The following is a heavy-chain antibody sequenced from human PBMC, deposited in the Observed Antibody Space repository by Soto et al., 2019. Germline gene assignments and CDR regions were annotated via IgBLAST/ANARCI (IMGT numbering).Heavy chain of an antibody. V-gene: IGHV4-30-4*01. CDR1: GGSISSGDYY. Sequence: SETLSLTCTVSGGSISSGDYYWSWIRQPPWKGLEWIGYIYYSGSTYYNPSLKSRVTISVDTSKNQFSLKLSSVTAADTAVYYCASAYCSGGSCPHPLDYWGQGXLVTVYS. CDR3: ASAYCSGGSCPHPLDY. D-gene: IGHD2-15*01. J-gene: IGHJ4*02. CDR2: IYYSGST.